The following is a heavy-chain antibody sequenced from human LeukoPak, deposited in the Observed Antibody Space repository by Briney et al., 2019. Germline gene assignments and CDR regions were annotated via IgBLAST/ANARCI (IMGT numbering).Heavy chain of an antibody. D-gene: IGHD1-26*01. CDR2: ISYDGSNK. V-gene: IGHV3-30*18. Sequence: RSLRLSCAASGFTFSSYGMHWVRQAPGKGLEWVAVISYDGSNKYYADSVKGRFTISRDNSKNTLYLQMNSLRAEDTAVYYCAKAGSGAQLPYYFDYWGQGTLVTVSS. CDR1: GFTFSSYG. J-gene: IGHJ4*02. CDR3: AKAGSGAQLPYYFDY.